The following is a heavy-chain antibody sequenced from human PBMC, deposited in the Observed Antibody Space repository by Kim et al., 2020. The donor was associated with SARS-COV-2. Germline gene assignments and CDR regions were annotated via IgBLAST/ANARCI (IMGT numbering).Heavy chain of an antibody. D-gene: IGHD6-13*01. J-gene: IGHJ4*02. Sequence: SVKVSCKASGGTSSSYGISWVRQAPGQGLEWVGGIIPVFGTTIYAQKFQGRVTIIADESTSTAYMELSSLRSEDTAIYYCARGPQQLAKSKFDYWGQGTLVTVSS. CDR2: IIPVFGTT. V-gene: IGHV1-69*13. CDR3: ARGPQQLAKSKFDY. CDR1: GGTSSSYG.